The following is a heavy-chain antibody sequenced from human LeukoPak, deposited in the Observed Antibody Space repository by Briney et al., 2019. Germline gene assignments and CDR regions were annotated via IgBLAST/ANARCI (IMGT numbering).Heavy chain of an antibody. CDR3: TKGPGGVGLGGPRVLGVVDS. D-gene: IGHD3-3*01. Sequence: PGGSLRLSCVGSGFTFGVYSMSWVRQVPGKGLEWVASISGNEYNIKYADSVKGRFTASRDNAKTKLYLEMKSLRPDDTAIYYCTKGPGGVGLGGPRVLGVVDSWGQGTLVTVPS. J-gene: IGHJ4*02. CDR1: GFTFGVYS. CDR2: ISGNEYNI. V-gene: IGHV3-23*01.